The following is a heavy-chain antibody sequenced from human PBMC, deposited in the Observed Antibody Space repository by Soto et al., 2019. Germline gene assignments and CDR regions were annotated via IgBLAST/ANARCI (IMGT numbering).Heavy chain of an antibody. CDR2: IWYEGTTK. D-gene: IGHD3-10*01. CDR3: ARDVGSSGSSRWFDT. CDR1: GFTLSNYG. Sequence: GGSLRLSCVASGFTLSNYGMHWVRQAPGKGLEWIALIWYEGTTKYSTDSMKGRFSISRDQSKSTLYLQVNSLRAEDTATYYCARDVGSSGSSRWFDTWGQGTLVTVS. J-gene: IGHJ5*02. V-gene: IGHV3-33*01.